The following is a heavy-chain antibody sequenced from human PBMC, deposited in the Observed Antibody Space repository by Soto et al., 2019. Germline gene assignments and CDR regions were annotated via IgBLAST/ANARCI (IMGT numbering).Heavy chain of an antibody. V-gene: IGHV5-51*01. Sequence: EVQLLQSGAEVRKPGESLKISCVGSGYSFSSFYIGWVRQMPGKGLEWMGLIYPGDSETRYRSSFQGQVTISADKSKNTVYLQWSSLKASDTAIYYCARPNAYGSSWYNYYGMDVWGQGTPLIVS. D-gene: IGHD6-13*01. J-gene: IGHJ6*02. CDR2: IYPGDSET. CDR1: GYSFSSFY. CDR3: ARPNAYGSSWYNYYGMDV.